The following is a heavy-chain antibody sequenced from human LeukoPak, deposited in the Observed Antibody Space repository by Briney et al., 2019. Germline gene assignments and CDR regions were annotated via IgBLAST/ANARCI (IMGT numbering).Heavy chain of an antibody. CDR3: AKSDYFDY. J-gene: IGHJ4*02. V-gene: IGHV3-23*01. D-gene: IGHD3-3*01. CDR2: INTGGGGT. CDR1: GFTFSSFA. Sequence: GGSLRLSCAASGFTFSSFAMSWVRQAPGKGLEWVSNINTGGGGTFYADSVKGRFTISRDNSKNTLYLEMNSLRAEDTAIYYCAKSDYFDYWGQGTLVTVSS.